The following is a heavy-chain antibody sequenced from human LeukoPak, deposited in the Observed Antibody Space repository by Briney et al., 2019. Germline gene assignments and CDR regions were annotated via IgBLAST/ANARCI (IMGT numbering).Heavy chain of an antibody. V-gene: IGHV1-2*02. J-gene: IGHJ4*02. D-gene: IGHD6-19*01. Sequence: ASVKVSCKASGYTFTGYYMHWVRQAPGQGLEWMGWINPNSGGTNYVQKFQGRVTMTRDTSISTAYMELSRLRSDDTAVYYCARRSQWLAYHFDYWGQGTLVTVSS. CDR3: ARRSQWLAYHFDY. CDR1: GYTFTGYY. CDR2: INPNSGGT.